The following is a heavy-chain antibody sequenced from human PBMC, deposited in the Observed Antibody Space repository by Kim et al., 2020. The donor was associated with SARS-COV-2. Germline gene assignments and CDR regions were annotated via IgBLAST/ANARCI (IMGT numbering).Heavy chain of an antibody. J-gene: IGHJ5*02. V-gene: IGHV6-1*01. CDR3: AREWGSSWYFTGRYRYNWFDP. Sequence: SQTLSLTCAISGDSVSSNSAARNWIRQSPSRGLEWLGRTYYRSKWYNDYAVSVKSRITINPDTSKNQFSLQLNSVTPEDTAVYYCAREWGSSWYFTGRYRYNWFDPWGQGTLVTVSS. CDR1: GDSVSSNSAA. CDR2: TYYRSKWYN. D-gene: IGHD6-13*01.